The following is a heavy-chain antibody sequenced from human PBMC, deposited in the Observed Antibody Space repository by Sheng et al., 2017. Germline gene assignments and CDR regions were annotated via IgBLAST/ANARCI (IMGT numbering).Heavy chain of an antibody. V-gene: IGHV3-33*08. CDR3: ARTYSSSWRYYYYGMDV. Sequence: VLLVESGGGLVQPGGSLRLSCVVSGFTFNTYWMFWVRQAPGKGLEWVAVIWYDGSNKYYADSVKGRFTISRDNSKNTLYLQMNSLRAEDTAVYYCARTYSSSWRYYYYGMDVWGQGP. D-gene: IGHD6-13*01. CDR2: IWYDGSNK. CDR1: GFTFNTYW. J-gene: IGHJ6*02.